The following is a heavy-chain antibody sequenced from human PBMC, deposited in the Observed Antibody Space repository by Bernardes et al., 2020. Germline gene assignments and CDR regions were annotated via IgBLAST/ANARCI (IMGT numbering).Heavy chain of an antibody. CDR2: ISGSGGST. CDR1: GFTFSSYA. D-gene: IGHD2-8*01. CDR3: AKGDAGTNDPLSFDY. J-gene: IGHJ4*02. Sequence: GGSLRLSCAASGFTFSSYAMSWVRQAPGKGLEWVSAISGSGGSTYYADSVKGRFTISRDNSKNTLYLQMNSLRAEDTAVYYCAKGDAGTNDPLSFDYWGQGTLVTVSS. V-gene: IGHV3-23*01.